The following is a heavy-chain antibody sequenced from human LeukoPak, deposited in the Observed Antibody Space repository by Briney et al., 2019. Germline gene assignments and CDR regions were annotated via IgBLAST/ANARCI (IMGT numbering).Heavy chain of an antibody. CDR2: MSGGGGNT. D-gene: IGHD5-18*01. CDR1: GFTFSSYA. CDR3: AKSGGYSYAYYFDF. Sequence: GGSLRLSCAASGFTFSSYAMNWVRQAPGKGLEWVSGMSGGGGNTNYADSVKGRFTISRDNSKNTLYMQMNNLRAEDTAVYYCAKSGGYSYAYYFDFWGQGARVTVSS. V-gene: IGHV3-23*01. J-gene: IGHJ4*02.